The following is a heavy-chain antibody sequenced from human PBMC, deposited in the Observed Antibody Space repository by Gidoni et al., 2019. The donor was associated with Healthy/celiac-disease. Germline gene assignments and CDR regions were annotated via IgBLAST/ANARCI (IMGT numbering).Heavy chain of an antibody. CDR3: ARVVYYYDSSGARAFDI. J-gene: IGHJ3*02. CDR2: IYHSGRT. CDR1: GGSLSSSNW. V-gene: IGHV4-4*02. Sequence: QVQLQESGPGLVKPSGTLSLTCAVSGGSLSSSNWWSWVRQPPGQGLEWIGEIYHSGRTNYNPSLNSRVTISVDKSKNQFSLKLSSVTAADTAVYYCARVVYYYDSSGARAFDIWGQGTMVTVSS. D-gene: IGHD3-22*01.